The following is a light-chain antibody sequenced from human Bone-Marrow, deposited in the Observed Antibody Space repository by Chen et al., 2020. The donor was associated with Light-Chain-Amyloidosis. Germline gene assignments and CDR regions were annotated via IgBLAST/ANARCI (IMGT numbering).Light chain of an antibody. V-gene: IGLV6-57*01. CDR1: SGSIGTNY. CDR3: QSYQGSSQGV. J-gene: IGLJ3*02. Sequence: NFMLTQPHSVSESPGQTVLISCTRSSGSIGTNYVQWYQQRPGSSPTTVIYEDDQRPSGVPARFAGSIDRSSNSASLTISGLKTEDEADYYCQSYQGSSQGVFGGGTKLTVL. CDR2: EDD.